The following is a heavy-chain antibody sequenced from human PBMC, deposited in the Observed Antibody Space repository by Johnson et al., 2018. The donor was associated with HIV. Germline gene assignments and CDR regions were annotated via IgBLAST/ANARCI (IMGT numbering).Heavy chain of an antibody. D-gene: IGHD3-16*01. V-gene: IGHV3-30*03. CDR3: ARESIIWGDTRLLEGAFDI. Sequence: QEQLVESGGGVVQPGRSLRLSCAASGFTFSSYGMHWVRQAPGKGLEWVAVISYDGSNKYYADSVKGRFTISRDNSKNSLYLQMNSLRAEDTAFYYCARESIIWGDTRLLEGAFDIWGQGTMVTVSS. CDR2: ISYDGSNK. CDR1: GFTFSSYG. J-gene: IGHJ3*02.